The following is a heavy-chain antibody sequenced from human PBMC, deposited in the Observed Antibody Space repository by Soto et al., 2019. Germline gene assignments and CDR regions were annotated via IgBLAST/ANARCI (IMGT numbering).Heavy chain of an antibody. CDR3: ARDAYYDILTGYSDYYYYYGMDV. D-gene: IGHD3-9*01. J-gene: IGHJ6*02. CDR1: GYTFTSYD. V-gene: IGHV1-8*01. CDR2: MNPNSGNT. Sequence: QVQLVQSGAEVKKPGASVKVSYKASGYTFTSYDINWVRQATGQGLEWMGWMNPNSGNTGYAQKFQGRVTMTRNTSISTAYMELSSLRSEDTAVYYCARDAYYDILTGYSDYYYYYGMDVWGQGTTVTVSS.